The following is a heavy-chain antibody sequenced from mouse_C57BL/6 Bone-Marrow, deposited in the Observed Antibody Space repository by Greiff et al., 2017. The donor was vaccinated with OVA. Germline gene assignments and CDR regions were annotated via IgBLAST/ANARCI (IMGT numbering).Heavy chain of an antibody. CDR2: INPNNGGT. CDR1: GYTFTDYY. V-gene: IGHV1-26*01. Sequence: VQLQQSGPELVKPGASVKISCKASGYTFTDYYMNWVKQSHGKSLEWIGDINPNNGGTSYNQKFKGKATLTVDKSSSTAYMELRSLTSEDSAVYYCAKGRGLRRGYYAMDYWGQGTSVTVSS. CDR3: AKGRGLRRGYYAMDY. J-gene: IGHJ4*01. D-gene: IGHD2-4*01.